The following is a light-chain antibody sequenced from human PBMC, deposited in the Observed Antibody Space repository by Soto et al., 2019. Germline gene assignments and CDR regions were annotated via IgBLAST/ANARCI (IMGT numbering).Light chain of an antibody. Sequence: EIVMTQSPATLSVSPGERATLSCRASQSVGSNLAWYQQKAGQAPRLLIYGASTRATGIPARLSGSGSGTEFTLTISSLQSEDFALYYCQQYNNWPPVTFGQGTRLEIK. V-gene: IGKV3-15*01. J-gene: IGKJ5*01. CDR1: QSVGSN. CDR3: QQYNNWPPVT. CDR2: GAS.